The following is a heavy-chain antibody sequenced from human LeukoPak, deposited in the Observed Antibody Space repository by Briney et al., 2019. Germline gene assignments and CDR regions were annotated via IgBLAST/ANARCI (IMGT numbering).Heavy chain of an antibody. D-gene: IGHD3-16*01. CDR1: GFSFNRDW. V-gene: IGHV3-53*01. CDR2: IYSGGST. J-gene: IGHJ4*02. CDR3: GSSPYVWGIDH. Sequence: GGSLRLSCAGSGFSFNRDWMGWVRQAPGKGLEWVSIIYSGGSTYYADSVKGRFTISRDNSKNTLHLQMKSLRADDTAVYYCGSSPYVWGIDHWGQGTPVTVSS.